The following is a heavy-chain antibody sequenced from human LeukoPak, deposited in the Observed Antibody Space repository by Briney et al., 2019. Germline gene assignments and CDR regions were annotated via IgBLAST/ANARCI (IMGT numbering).Heavy chain of an antibody. J-gene: IGHJ4*02. D-gene: IGHD1-1*01. CDR3: ARTTLLGTQDY. CDR1: GCSFSGYC. CDR2: ICYVGST. Sequence: SETLSLSCTVSGCSFSGYCWPWIRQPPGKGLEWIGDICYVGSTKYHPSLTGRVTISVDSSKNQFSLRLSSVTAADTAFYFCARTTLLGTQDYWGRGTMVTVSS. V-gene: IGHV4-59*12.